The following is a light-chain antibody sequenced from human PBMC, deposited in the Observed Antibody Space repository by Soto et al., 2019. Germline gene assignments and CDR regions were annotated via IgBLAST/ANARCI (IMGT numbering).Light chain of an antibody. CDR2: GAS. J-gene: IGKJ1*01. V-gene: IGKV3-20*01. Sequence: EIVLTQSPGTLSLSPGERATLSCRASQSVSNNYLAWYQQKPGQAPRLLIYGASNRATGIPGRFSGSGSGTEFTLTISMLEPEDFSVDYCQQYCRAGKIGQGSKVEIK. CDR3: QQYCRAGK. CDR1: QSVSNNY.